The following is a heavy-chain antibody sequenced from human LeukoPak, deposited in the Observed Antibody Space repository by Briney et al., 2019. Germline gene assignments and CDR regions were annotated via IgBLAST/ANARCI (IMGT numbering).Heavy chain of an antibody. J-gene: IGHJ4*02. V-gene: IGHV3-30*03. Sequence: PGGSLRLSCAVSGFRFNSHHMHWVRQAPNKGLEWVAVAPHDRSSPSHAASVNGRFTISRDNSKDTLFLHMGSLRSDDTAVYYCARPNWTFKILAYYFDYWGQGTLVTVSS. CDR3: ARPNWTFKILAYYFDY. CDR1: GFRFNSHH. CDR2: APHDRSSP. D-gene: IGHD1-20*01.